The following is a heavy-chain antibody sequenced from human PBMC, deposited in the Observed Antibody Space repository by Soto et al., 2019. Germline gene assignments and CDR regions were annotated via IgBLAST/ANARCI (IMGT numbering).Heavy chain of an antibody. CDR2: INHSGST. CDR3: ARNRIRVWLGELSYFDP. Sequence: QVQLQQWGAGLLKPSETLSLTCAVYGGSFSGYYWSWIRQPPGKGLEWIGEINHSGSTNYNPSLKSRVTISVDTSKNQFSLKLSSVTAADTAVYYCARNRIRVWLGELSYFDPWGQGTLVTVSS. CDR1: GGSFSGYY. J-gene: IGHJ5*02. V-gene: IGHV4-34*01. D-gene: IGHD3-16*02.